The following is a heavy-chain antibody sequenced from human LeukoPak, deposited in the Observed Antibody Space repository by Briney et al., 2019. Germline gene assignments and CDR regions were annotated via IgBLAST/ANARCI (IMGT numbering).Heavy chain of an antibody. V-gene: IGHV1-69*05. CDR1: GGTFSNDA. CDR3: ARSRMIYDVDYYYYLDV. J-gene: IGHJ6*03. D-gene: IGHD3-3*01. Sequence: SVKVSCKASGGTFSNDAISWVRQAPGQGLEWMGGLIPIFGTPNCAQKFQDRVTITTDESTTTAYMELISLRSEDTAVYYCARSRMIYDVDYYYYLDVWGKGTTVVVSS. CDR2: LIPIFGTP.